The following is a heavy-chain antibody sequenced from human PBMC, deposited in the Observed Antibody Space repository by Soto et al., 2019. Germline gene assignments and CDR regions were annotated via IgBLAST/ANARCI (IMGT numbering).Heavy chain of an antibody. V-gene: IGHV5-51*01. D-gene: IGHD3-22*01. Sequence: GESLKISCKGSGYTFTSYWIGWVRQMPGKGLEWMGIIDPGDSDTKYSPSFQGQVTFSVDTSISTAYLQWSSLKASDTAIYYCARAHYKYDSIGYFRNWFDPWGQGTMVTVS. CDR3: ARAHYKYDSIGYFRNWFDP. CDR1: GYTFTSYW. CDR2: IDPGDSDT. J-gene: IGHJ5*02.